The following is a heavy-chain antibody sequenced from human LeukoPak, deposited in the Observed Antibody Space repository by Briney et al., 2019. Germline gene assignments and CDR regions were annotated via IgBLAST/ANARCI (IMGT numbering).Heavy chain of an antibody. CDR2: INHSGST. D-gene: IGHD3-10*01. V-gene: IGHV4-34*01. CDR3: MVRGVILHYFDY. CDR1: GGSFSGYY. Sequence: PSETLSLTSAVYGGSFSGYYWSWIRQPPGKGLEWIGEINHSGSTNYNPSLKSRVTISVDTSKNQFPLKLSSVTAADTAVYYCMVRGVILHYFDYWGQGTLVTVSS. J-gene: IGHJ4*02.